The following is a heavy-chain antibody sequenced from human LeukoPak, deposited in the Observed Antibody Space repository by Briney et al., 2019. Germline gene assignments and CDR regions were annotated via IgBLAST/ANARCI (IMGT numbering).Heavy chain of an antibody. V-gene: IGHV3-53*01. Sequence: GSLRLSCAASGFTVSSNYMSWVRQAPGKGLEWVSVIYSGGSTYYADSVKGRFTISRDNSKNTLYLQMNSLRAEDTAVYYCASITYYYDSSGYYYSYYFDYWGQGTLVTVSS. CDR2: IYSGGST. CDR3: ASITYYYDSSGYYYSYYFDY. CDR1: GFTVSSNY. J-gene: IGHJ4*02. D-gene: IGHD3-22*01.